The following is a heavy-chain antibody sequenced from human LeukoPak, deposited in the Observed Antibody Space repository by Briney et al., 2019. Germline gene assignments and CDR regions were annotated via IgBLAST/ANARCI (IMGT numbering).Heavy chain of an antibody. V-gene: IGHV1-18*01. J-gene: IGHJ3*02. Sequence: ASVKVSCKASGYTFTSYGISWVRQAPGQGLEWMGWISAYNGNTNYAQKLQGRVTMTTDTSTSTAYMELRSLRSDDTAVYYCAGRNYYGSGSYSPDAFDIWGQGTMVTVSS. CDR1: GYTFTSYG. CDR3: AGRNYYGSGSYSPDAFDI. D-gene: IGHD3-10*01. CDR2: ISAYNGNT.